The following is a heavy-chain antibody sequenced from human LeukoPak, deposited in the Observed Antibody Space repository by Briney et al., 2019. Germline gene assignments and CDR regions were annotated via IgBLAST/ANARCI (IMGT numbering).Heavy chain of an antibody. V-gene: IGHV3-7*04. Sequence: GGSLRLPCAASGFTLSGHWMRWVRKAPGKALEWVANIKQDGSEKYYVDSVKGRCTISRDNAKNSLFLQMNSLRAEDTAVYYCARDWQWQQLDGDAFDIWGQGTMVTVSS. CDR3: ARDWQWQQLDGDAFDI. CDR2: IKQDGSEK. D-gene: IGHD6-13*01. CDR1: GFTLSGHW. J-gene: IGHJ3*02.